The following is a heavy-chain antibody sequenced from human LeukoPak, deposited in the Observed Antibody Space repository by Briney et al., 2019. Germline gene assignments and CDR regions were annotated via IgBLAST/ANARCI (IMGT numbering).Heavy chain of an antibody. V-gene: IGHV3-66*01. CDR2: IYSGGST. J-gene: IGHJ4*02. CDR1: GFTVSNNY. D-gene: IGHD6-13*01. CDR3: ARVAAAGKGFDY. Sequence: GGSLRLSCAASGFTVSNNYINWVRQAPGKGLEWVSVIYSGGSTYYPGSVKGRFTISRENAKNSLYLQMNSLRAGDTAVYYCARVAAAGKGFDYWGQGTLVTVSS.